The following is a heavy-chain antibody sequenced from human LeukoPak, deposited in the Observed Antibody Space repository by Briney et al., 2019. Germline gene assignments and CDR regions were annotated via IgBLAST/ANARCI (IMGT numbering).Heavy chain of an antibody. CDR3: ARPNYYDSSGYLYYFDY. Sequence: GGSLRLSCAASGFTFSSYGMHWVRQAPGKGLEWVAVIWYDGSNKYYADSVEGRFTISRDNSKNTLYLQMNSLRAEDTAVYYCARPNYYDSSGYLYYFDYWGQGTLVTVSS. V-gene: IGHV3-33*01. D-gene: IGHD3-22*01. CDR1: GFTFSSYG. J-gene: IGHJ4*02. CDR2: IWYDGSNK.